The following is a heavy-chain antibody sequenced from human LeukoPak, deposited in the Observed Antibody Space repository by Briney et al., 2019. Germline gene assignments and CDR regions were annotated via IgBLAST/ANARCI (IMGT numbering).Heavy chain of an antibody. CDR3: ARGEHLTSIAARP. CDR1: GFTFSSYW. J-gene: IGHJ5*02. V-gene: IGHV3-7*01. D-gene: IGHD6-6*01. CDR2: IKQDGGEK. Sequence: WGSLRLSCAASGFTFSSYWMTWVRQAPGKGLEWVANIKQDGGEKYYVDSVKGRFTISRDNTKNSLYLQMNSLRAEDTAVYYCARGEHLTSIAARPWGQGTLVTVSS.